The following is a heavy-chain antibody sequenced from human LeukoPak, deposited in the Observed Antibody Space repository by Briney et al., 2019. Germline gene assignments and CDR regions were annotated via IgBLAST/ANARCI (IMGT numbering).Heavy chain of an antibody. CDR1: GFTFSRYS. J-gene: IGHJ4*02. CDR3: ARGIVGATNDY. CDR2: ISSSSSYI. D-gene: IGHD1-26*01. V-gene: IGHV3-21*01. Sequence: GGSLRLSCAASGFTFSRYSMNWVRQAPGKGLEWVSSISSSSSYIYYADSVKGRFTISRDNAKNSLYLQMNSLRAEDTAVYYCARGIVGATNDYWGQGTLVTVSS.